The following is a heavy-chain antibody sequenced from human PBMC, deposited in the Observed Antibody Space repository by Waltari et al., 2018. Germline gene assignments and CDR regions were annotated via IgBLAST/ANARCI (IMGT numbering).Heavy chain of an antibody. CDR1: GFTFSSYA. CDR2: ISGSGGST. V-gene: IGHV3-23*01. D-gene: IGHD3-10*01. CDR3: AKDGHYYGSGSYETPFDY. J-gene: IGHJ4*02. Sequence: EVQLLESGGGLVQPGGSLRLSCAASGFTFSSYAMSWVRQAPGKGLEWVSAISGSGGSTYYADSVKGRFTISRDNSKNTLYLQMNSLRAEDTAVYYCAKDGHYYGSGSYETPFDYWGQGTLVTVSS.